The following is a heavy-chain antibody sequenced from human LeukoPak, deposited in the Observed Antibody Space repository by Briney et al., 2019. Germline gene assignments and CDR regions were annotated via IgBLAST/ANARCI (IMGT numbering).Heavy chain of an antibody. CDR2: ISYDGSNK. J-gene: IGHJ4*02. Sequence: GGSLRLSCAASGFTFSSYAMHWVRQAPGKGLEWVAVISYDGSNKYYADSVKGRFTISRDNSKNTLYLQMNSLRAEDTAVYYCARDLRQLMSRFDYWGQGTLVTVSS. CDR1: GFTFSSYA. CDR3: ARDLRQLMSRFDY. V-gene: IGHV3-30-3*01. D-gene: IGHD6-6*01.